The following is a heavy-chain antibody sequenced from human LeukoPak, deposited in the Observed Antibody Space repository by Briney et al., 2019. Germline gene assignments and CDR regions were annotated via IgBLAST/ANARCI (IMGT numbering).Heavy chain of an antibody. CDR3: ARGRPGIGPPGTWKYFDY. J-gene: IGHJ4*02. V-gene: IGHV1-46*01. Sequence: ASVKVSCKASGYTFTSYYIHWVRQAPGQGLEWMGIINPSGGSTSYAQKFQGRVTMTRDTSTTTVYMELSSLRSEDTAVYYCARGRPGIGPPGTWKYFDYWGQGTLATVSS. CDR2: INPSGGST. D-gene: IGHD6-13*01. CDR1: GYTFTSYY.